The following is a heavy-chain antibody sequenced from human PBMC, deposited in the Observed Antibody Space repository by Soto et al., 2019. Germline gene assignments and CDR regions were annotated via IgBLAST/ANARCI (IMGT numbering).Heavy chain of an antibody. CDR3: ARDVYGDKPPSCDY. J-gene: IGHJ4*02. V-gene: IGHV1-69*08. CDR2: IIPILGIA. Sequence: QVQLVQSGAEVKKPGSSVKVSCKASGGTFSSYTISWVRQAPGQGREWMGRIIPILGIANYAQKFQGRVTITADKSPSTAYMELSSLRSEDTAVYYCARDVYGDKPPSCDYWGQGTLVTVSS. D-gene: IGHD4-17*01. CDR1: GGTFSSYT.